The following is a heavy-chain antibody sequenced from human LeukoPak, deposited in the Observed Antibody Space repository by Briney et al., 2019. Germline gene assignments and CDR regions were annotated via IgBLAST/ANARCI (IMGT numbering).Heavy chain of an antibody. CDR2: IKQDGSEK. J-gene: IGHJ4*02. CDR3: ASRGPGD. D-gene: IGHD3-10*01. Sequence: GGSLRLSCAASGFTFSSYGMSWVRQAPGKGLEWVANIKQDGSEKYYVDSVKGRFTISRDNAKNSLYLQMNSLRAEDTAVYYCASRGPGDWGQGTLVTVSS. V-gene: IGHV3-7*01. CDR1: GFTFSSYG.